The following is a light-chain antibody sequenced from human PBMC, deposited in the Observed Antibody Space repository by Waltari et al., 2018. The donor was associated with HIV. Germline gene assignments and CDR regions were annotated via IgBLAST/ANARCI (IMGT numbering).Light chain of an antibody. CDR2: EVN. Sequence: QSALTQPRSLSGSPGQYVTISCPGTRSDIGYFNYVSWYQHFPGKAPKVIIYEVNQRPSGVPDRFTGSKSGITASLTISGLQGEDEADYYCCSYAGAYTYVFGTGTKVTVL. V-gene: IGLV2-11*01. CDR1: RSDIGYFNY. J-gene: IGLJ1*01. CDR3: CSYAGAYTYV.